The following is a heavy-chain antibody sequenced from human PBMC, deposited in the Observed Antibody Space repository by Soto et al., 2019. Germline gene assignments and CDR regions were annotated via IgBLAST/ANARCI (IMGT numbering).Heavy chain of an antibody. CDR3: ARVAVAGTGVFFDY. V-gene: IGHV4-59*01. D-gene: IGHD6-19*01. CDR2: IYYSGST. CDR1: GGSISSYY. Sequence: SETLSLTCTVSGGSISSYYWSWIRQPPGKGLEWIGYIYYSGSTNYNPSLKSRVTISVDTSKTPFSLKLSSVTAADTAVYYCARVAVAGTGVFFDYWGQGTLVTVSS. J-gene: IGHJ4*02.